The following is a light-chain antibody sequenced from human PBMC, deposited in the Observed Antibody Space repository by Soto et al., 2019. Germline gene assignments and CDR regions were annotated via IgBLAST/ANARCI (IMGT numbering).Light chain of an antibody. CDR1: QSISDW. V-gene: IGKV1-5*03. Sequence: DIQMTQSPSTLSASVGDGVTITCRASQSISDWLAWYQQKPGKAPKLLIYKASSLQSGVPSRFSGSGSGTEFTLTISSLQPDDFATYYCQQYNSYSWTFGQGTEVEVK. J-gene: IGKJ1*01. CDR3: QQYNSYSWT. CDR2: KAS.